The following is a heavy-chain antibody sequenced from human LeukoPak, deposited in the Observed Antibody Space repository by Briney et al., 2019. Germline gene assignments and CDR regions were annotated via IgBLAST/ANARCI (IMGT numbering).Heavy chain of an antibody. CDR2: ISYDGSNK. Sequence: GGSLRLSCAASGFTFSSYAIHWVRQAPGKGLEWVAVISYDGSNKYYADSVKGRFTISRDNSKNTLYLQMNSLRAEDTAVYYCARDGHGMDVWGQGTTVTVSS. CDR3: ARDGHGMDV. V-gene: IGHV3-30-3*01. CDR1: GFTFSSYA. J-gene: IGHJ6*02.